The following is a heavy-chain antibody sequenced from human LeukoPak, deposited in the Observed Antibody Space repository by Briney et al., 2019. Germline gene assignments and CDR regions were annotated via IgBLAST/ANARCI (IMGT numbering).Heavy chain of an antibody. Sequence: SETLSLTCTVSGDSIGIYYWSWIRQPPGKGLEWIGFIYNSGSTNYNPSLKSRVTISVDTSKNQFSLNLSSVTAADTAVYYCARDRSNGYNLFDYWGQGTLVTVSS. CDR1: GDSIGIYY. V-gene: IGHV4-59*01. D-gene: IGHD5-24*01. CDR3: ARDRSNGYNLFDY. J-gene: IGHJ4*02. CDR2: IYNSGST.